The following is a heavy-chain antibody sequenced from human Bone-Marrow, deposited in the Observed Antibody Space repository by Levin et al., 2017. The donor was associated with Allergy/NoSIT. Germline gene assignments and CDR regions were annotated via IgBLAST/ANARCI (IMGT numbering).Heavy chain of an antibody. CDR2: MSVSGSSI. Sequence: GGSLRLSCTASGFTFSDYYMNWVRQAPGKGLAWISYMSVSGSSIFYADSVKGRFTISRDSAKNVLHLQMNNLRVDDTALYYCARGGQGAQDFWGQGTLVTV. CDR3: ARGGQGAQDF. V-gene: IGHV3-11*01. J-gene: IGHJ4*02. CDR1: GFTFSDYY.